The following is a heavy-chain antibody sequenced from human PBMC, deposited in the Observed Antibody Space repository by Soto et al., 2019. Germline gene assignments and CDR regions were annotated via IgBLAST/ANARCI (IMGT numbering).Heavy chain of an antibody. CDR3: ARSDTAMDKGVLGVDY. V-gene: IGHV3-21*01. J-gene: IGHJ4*02. Sequence: GGSLRLSCAASGFTFSSYSMNWVRQAPGKGLEWVSSISSSSSYIYYADSVKGRFTISRDNSKNTLYLQMNSLRAEDTAVYYCARSDTAMDKGVLGVDYWGQGTLVTVSS. CDR1: GFTFSSYS. CDR2: ISSSSSYI. D-gene: IGHD5-18*01.